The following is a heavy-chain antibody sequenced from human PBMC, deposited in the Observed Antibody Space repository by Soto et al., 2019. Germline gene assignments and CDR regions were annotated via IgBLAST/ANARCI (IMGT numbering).Heavy chain of an antibody. J-gene: IGHJ6*02. V-gene: IGHV1-8*01. CDR3: ARGDGYNYYYYYGMDV. CDR2: MNPNSGNT. Sequence: ASVKVSCKASGYTFTSYDINWVRQATGQGLEWMGWMNPNSGNTDYAQKFQGRVTMTRNTSISTAYMELSRLRSDDTAVYYCARGDGYNYYYYYGMDVWGQGTTVTVSS. CDR1: GYTFTSYD. D-gene: IGHD5-12*01.